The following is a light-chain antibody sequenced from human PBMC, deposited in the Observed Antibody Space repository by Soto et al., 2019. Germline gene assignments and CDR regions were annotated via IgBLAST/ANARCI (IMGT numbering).Light chain of an antibody. CDR1: RSNIGGNA. V-gene: IGLV1-44*01. Sequence: QSVLTQPPSVSGTPGQRGTISCSGSRSNIGGNAVTWYQQVPVTAPKLLIYANDQRPSGISDRFSGSKSSTSASLAISGLQSEDEADYYCAVWDDNLRGLFGGGTKLTVL. CDR3: AVWDDNLRGL. J-gene: IGLJ2*01. CDR2: AND.